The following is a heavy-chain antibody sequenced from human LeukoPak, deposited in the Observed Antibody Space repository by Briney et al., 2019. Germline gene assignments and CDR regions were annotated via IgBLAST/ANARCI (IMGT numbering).Heavy chain of an antibody. CDR1: GGSISSGDYY. CDR3: ARDAEIWGSYRLPL. CDR2: LYYSGST. V-gene: IGHV4-30-4*01. D-gene: IGHD3-16*02. Sequence: SQTLSLTCTVSGGSISSGDYYWSWIRQPPGKGLEWIGYLYYSGSTYYNPSLKSRVTISVDTSKNQFSLKLSSVTAADTAVYYCARDAEIWGSYRLPLWGQGTLVTVSS. J-gene: IGHJ4*02.